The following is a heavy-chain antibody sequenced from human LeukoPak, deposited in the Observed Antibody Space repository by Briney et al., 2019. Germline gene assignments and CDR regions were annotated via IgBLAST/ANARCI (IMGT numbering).Heavy chain of an antibody. CDR1: GGSFSGYY. J-gene: IGHJ4*02. Sequence: SETLSLTCAVYGGSFSGYYRSWIRQPPGKGLEWIGEINHSGSTNYNPSLKSRVTISVDTSKNQFSLKLSSVTAADTAVYYCASPNGDFDYWGQGTLVTVSS. CDR2: INHSGST. D-gene: IGHD4-17*01. V-gene: IGHV4-34*01. CDR3: ASPNGDFDY.